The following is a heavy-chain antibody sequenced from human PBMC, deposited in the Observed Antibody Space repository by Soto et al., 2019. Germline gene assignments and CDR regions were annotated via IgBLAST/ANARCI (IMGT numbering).Heavy chain of an antibody. CDR1: GFTFSSYA. CDR2: ISGSGGST. D-gene: IGHD3-10*02. Sequence: PGGSLRLSCAASGFTFSSYAMSWVRQAPGKGLEWVSAISGSGGSTYYADSVKGRFTISRDNSKNTLYLQMNSLRAEDTAVYYCAKYRNYGLLCYYFDYWGQGTLVTVSS. CDR3: AKYRNYGLLCYYFDY. V-gene: IGHV3-23*01. J-gene: IGHJ4*02.